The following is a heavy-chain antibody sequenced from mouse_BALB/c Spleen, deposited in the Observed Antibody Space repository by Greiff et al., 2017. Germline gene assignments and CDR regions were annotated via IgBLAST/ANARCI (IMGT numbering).Heavy chain of an antibody. CDR1: GFSLTSYG. CDR3: ARGDGSSPWFAY. V-gene: IGHV2-9*02. D-gene: IGHD1-1*01. J-gene: IGHJ3*01. CDR2: IWAGGST. Sequence: VKLMESGPGLVAPSQSLSITCTVSGFSLTSYGVHWVRQPPGKGLEWLGVIWAGGSTNYNSALMSRLSISKDNSKSQVFLKMNSLQTDDTAMYYCARGDGSSPWFAYWGQGTLVTVSA.